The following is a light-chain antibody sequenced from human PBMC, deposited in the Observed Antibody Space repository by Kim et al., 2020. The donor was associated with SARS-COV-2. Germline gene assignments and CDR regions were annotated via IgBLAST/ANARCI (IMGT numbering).Light chain of an antibody. Sequence: LSHGERAPLSCRARQGTSGSYLVWYQQTPGLAPRLLIYAASNRATGIPDRFSGSGSGTEFTLTINRLEPEDFAVYYCQQYGSSPLTFGQGTKLEI. V-gene: IGKV3-20*01. CDR3: QQYGSSPLT. CDR2: AAS. J-gene: IGKJ2*01. CDR1: QGTSGSY.